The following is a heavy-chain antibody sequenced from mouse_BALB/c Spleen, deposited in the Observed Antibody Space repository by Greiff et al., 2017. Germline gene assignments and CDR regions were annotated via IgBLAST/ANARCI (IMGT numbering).Heavy chain of an antibody. CDR1: GYSFTCYY. V-gene: IGHV1S135*01. D-gene: IGHD4-1*01. J-gene: IGHJ4*01. CDR3: ARVGEDAMDD. Sequence: VQLQQSGPELMKPGASVKISCKASGYSFTCYYMHWVKQSHGKSLEWIGYIDPFNGGTSYNQKFKGKATLTVDKSSSTAYMHLSSLTSEDSAVYYCARVGEDAMDDWGEGTSVTVSS. CDR2: IDPFNGGT.